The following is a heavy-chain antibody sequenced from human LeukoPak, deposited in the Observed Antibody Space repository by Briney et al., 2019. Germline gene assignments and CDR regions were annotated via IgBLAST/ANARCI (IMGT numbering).Heavy chain of an antibody. CDR1: GFTFSSFG. V-gene: IGHV3-30*18. D-gene: IGHD3-22*01. Sequence: GRSLRLSCAASGFTFSSFGMHWVRQAPGKGLEWVAGISSDGSSKYYANSVKGRFTISRDNSRNTLYLQMNSLRTEDTAIYYCAKGYDSSGSFDYWGQGTLVTVSS. CDR2: ISSDGSSK. CDR3: AKGYDSSGSFDY. J-gene: IGHJ4*02.